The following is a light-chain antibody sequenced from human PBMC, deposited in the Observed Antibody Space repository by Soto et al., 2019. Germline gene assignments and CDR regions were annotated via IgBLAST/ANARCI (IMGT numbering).Light chain of an antibody. J-gene: IGKJ4*01. CDR2: GAS. Sequence: EIVMTQSPATLSVSPGGRATLSCRASQSVSSNLAWYQQNPGQAPRLLIYGASTRATGIPARFSGSGSGTEFTLTISSLQPEDFAIYYCQQYNNWPPLTFGGGTKVEIK. CDR1: QSVSSN. V-gene: IGKV3-15*01. CDR3: QQYNNWPPLT.